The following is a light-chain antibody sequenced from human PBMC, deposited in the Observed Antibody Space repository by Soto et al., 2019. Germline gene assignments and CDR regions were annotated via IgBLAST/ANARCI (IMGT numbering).Light chain of an antibody. CDR3: SSYAGSRTYVV. CDR2: EAY. V-gene: IGLV2-23*01. CDR1: SSDIGSYNL. J-gene: IGLJ2*01. Sequence: QSALTQPASVSVSPGQSITISCTGSSSDIGSYNLVSWYQKEPGKAPKLVIYEAYKRPSGVSARFSGSKSGNTASLTISGLQAEDEADYYCSSYAGSRTYVVFGGGTQLTVL.